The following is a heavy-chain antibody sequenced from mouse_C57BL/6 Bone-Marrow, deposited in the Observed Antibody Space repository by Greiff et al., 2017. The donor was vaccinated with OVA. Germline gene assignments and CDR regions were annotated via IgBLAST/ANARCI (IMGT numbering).Heavy chain of an antibody. J-gene: IGHJ2*01. CDR2: IDPENGDT. CDR1: GFNIKDDY. D-gene: IGHD1-1*01. CDR3: TRGSTVPFDY. V-gene: IGHV14-4*01. Sequence: EVKLQESGAELVRPGASVKLSCTASGFNIKDDYMHWVKQRPEQGLEWIGWIDPENGDTEYASKFQGKATITADTSSNTAYLQLSSLTSEDTAVYYCTRGSTVPFDYWGQGTTLTVSS.